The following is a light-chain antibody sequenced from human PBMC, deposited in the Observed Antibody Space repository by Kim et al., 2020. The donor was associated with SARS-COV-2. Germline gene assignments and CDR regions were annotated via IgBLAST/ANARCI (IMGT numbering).Light chain of an antibody. V-gene: IGKV1D-13*01. CDR2: DAS. CDR1: QGISSA. Sequence: AIQLTQSPSSLSASVGDRVTITCRTSQGISSALAWYQQKPGKAPKVLIYDASSLGSGVPSRFSGSGSGTDFTHTISSLQPEDFATYFCQQFNNFPITFGQGTRLEIK. J-gene: IGKJ5*01. CDR3: QQFNNFPIT.